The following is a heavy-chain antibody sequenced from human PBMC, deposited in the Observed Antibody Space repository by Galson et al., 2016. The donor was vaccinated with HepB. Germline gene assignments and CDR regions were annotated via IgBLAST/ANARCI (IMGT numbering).Heavy chain of an antibody. J-gene: IGHJ4*02. CDR2: ISHDGRNQ. V-gene: IGHV3-30*04. CDR1: GFTFSGYS. CDR3: ARGLIYYDLKYYFDY. Sequence: SLRLSCAASGFTFSGYSMHWVRQAPGKGLEWVAVISHDGRNQYYADSVKGRFTISRDNSKNTLYLQMDSLRVEDTAVYYCARGLIYYDLKYYFDYRGQGTLVTVSS. D-gene: IGHD3-22*01.